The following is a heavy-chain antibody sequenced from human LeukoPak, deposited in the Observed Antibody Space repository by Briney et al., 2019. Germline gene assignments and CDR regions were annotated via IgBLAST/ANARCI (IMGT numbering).Heavy chain of an antibody. J-gene: IGHJ3*02. V-gene: IGHV3-53*01. CDR1: GFTVSSNY. CDR3: ARGPSPAQEQWPGDAFDI. CDR2: IYSCGST. D-gene: IGHD6-19*01. Sequence: PGGSLRLSCAASGFTVSSNYMIWVRQAPGKGLEWVSVIYSCGSTYYADSVKGRFTISRDNSKNTLYLQMNSLRAEDTAVYYCARGPSPAQEQWPGDAFDIWGQGTMVTVSS.